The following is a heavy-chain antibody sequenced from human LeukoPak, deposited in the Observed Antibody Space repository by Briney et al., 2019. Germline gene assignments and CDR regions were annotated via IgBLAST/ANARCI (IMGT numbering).Heavy chain of an antibody. V-gene: IGHV3-7*03. CDR2: IKQDGSEK. CDR1: EFTFSSYW. Sequence: GGSLRLSCAASEFTFSSYWMSWVRQAPGKGLEWVANIKQDGSEKYYVDSVKGRFTISRDNGKNSLYLQMNSLRAEDTALYYCAKATVTVGAFDIWGQGTMVTVSS. D-gene: IGHD1-26*01. J-gene: IGHJ3*02. CDR3: AKATVTVGAFDI.